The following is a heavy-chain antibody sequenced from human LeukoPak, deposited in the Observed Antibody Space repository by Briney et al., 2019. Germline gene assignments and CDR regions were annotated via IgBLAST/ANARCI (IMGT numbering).Heavy chain of an antibody. V-gene: IGHV4-61*02. D-gene: IGHD1-26*01. CDR1: GGSISSGSYY. J-gene: IGHJ2*01. CDR3: AREFYGSYRSYWYFDL. CDR2: IYTSGST. Sequence: SQTLSLTCTVSGGSISSGSYYWSWIRQPAGKGLEWIVRIYTSGSTNYNPSLKSRVTISVDTSKNQFSLKLSSVTAADTAVYYCAREFYGSYRSYWYFDLWGRGTLVTVSS.